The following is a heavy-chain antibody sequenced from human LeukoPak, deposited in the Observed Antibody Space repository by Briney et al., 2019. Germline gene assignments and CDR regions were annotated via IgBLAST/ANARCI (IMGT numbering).Heavy chain of an antibody. V-gene: IGHV3-30*02. CDR3: AKVGGGYCSGGSCPFDP. CDR1: GFTFNRRG. D-gene: IGHD2-15*01. CDR2: IRYDGGET. Sequence: PGGSLRLSCGASGFTFNRRGMHWVRQAPGKGLEWVAFIRYDGGETFYADFVKGRFTISRDNSKNTLYLQMNSLRVEDTAVYYCAKVGGGYCSGGSCPFDPWGQGSLVTVSS. J-gene: IGHJ5*02.